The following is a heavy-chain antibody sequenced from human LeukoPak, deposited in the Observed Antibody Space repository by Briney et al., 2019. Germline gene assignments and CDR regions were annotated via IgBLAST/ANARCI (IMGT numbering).Heavy chain of an antibody. CDR3: ARDYIAAAGIYYYYYMDV. V-gene: IGHV1-46*01. Sequence: ASVKVSCKTSGYTFIGHYMHWVRQAPGQGLEWMGIINPSGGSTSYAQKFQGRVTMTRDMSTSTVYMELSSLRSEDTAVYYCARDYIAAAGIYYYYYMDVWGKGTTVTISS. CDR2: INPSGGST. D-gene: IGHD6-13*01. J-gene: IGHJ6*03. CDR1: GYTFIGHY.